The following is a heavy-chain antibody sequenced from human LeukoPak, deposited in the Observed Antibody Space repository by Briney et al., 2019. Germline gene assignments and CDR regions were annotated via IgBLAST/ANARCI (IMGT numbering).Heavy chain of an antibody. J-gene: IGHJ4*02. CDR1: GYTFTGYY. V-gene: IGHV1-2*02. CDR2: INPNSGGT. Sequence: ASVKVSCKASGYTFTGYYMHWVRQAPGQGLEWMGWINPNSGGTNYAQKFQGRVTMTRDTSISTAYMELSRLRSDDTAVYYCASARYDYVWGSYALDYWGQGTLVTVSS. CDR3: ASARYDYVWGSYALDY. D-gene: IGHD3-16*01.